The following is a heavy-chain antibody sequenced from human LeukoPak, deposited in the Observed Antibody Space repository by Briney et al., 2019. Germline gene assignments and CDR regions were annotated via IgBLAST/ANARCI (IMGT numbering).Heavy chain of an antibody. Sequence: PSETLSLTCTVSGGSISSGGYYRSCIRQPPGKGLGWIGYIYNSESIYYNPSLKGRVTISVDRSKIQFSLKLSSVTAADTAVYYCARDLEGYGGEDYWGQGTLVTVSS. J-gene: IGHJ4*02. CDR1: GGSISSGGYY. CDR3: ARDLEGYGGEDY. D-gene: IGHD4-23*01. V-gene: IGHV4-30-2*01. CDR2: IYNSESI.